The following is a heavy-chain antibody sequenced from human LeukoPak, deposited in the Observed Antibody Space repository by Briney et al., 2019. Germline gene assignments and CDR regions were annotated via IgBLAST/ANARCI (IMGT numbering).Heavy chain of an antibody. V-gene: IGHV3-7*03. D-gene: IGHD3-10*01. CDR1: GFTFSSYW. Sequence: GGSLRLSCAASGFTFSSYWMSWVRQAPGKGLEWVANIKQDGSEKYYVDSVKGRFTISRDNAKNSLYLQMNSLRAEDTAVYYCARLLWSTGSYRGWFDPWGQGTLVTVSS. CDR3: ARLLWSTGSYRGWFDP. J-gene: IGHJ5*02. CDR2: IKQDGSEK.